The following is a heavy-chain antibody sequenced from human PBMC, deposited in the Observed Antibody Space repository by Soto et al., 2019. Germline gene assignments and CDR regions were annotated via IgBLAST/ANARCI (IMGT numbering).Heavy chain of an antibody. CDR3: AKDVWQWLVSDYYGMDV. J-gene: IGHJ6*02. CDR2: ISYDGSNK. V-gene: IGHV3-30*18. CDR1: GFTFSSYG. D-gene: IGHD6-19*01. Sequence: QVQLVESGGGVVQPGRSLRLSCAASGFTFSSYGMHWVRQAPGTGLEWVAVISYDGSNKYYADSVKGRFTISRDNSKNTLYLQMNSLRAEDTAVYYCAKDVWQWLVSDYYGMDVWGQGTTVTVSS.